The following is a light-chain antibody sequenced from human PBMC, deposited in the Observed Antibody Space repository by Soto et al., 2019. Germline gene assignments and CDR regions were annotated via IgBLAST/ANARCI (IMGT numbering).Light chain of an antibody. CDR2: DAS. CDR1: QDISNY. CDR3: QQYYNLPIT. V-gene: IGKV1-33*01. J-gene: IGKJ5*01. Sequence: IQLTQSPSSLSASVGDRVTITCQASQDISNYLNWYQQRPGKAPKLLIYDASNLKTGVPSRFSGSGSGTDFTFTISSLQPEDIATYYCQQYYNLPITFGQGTRLEIK.